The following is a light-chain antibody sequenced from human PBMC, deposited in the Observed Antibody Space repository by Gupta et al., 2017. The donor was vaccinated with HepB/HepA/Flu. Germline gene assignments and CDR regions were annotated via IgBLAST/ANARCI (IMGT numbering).Light chain of an antibody. CDR2: KGS. CDR1: RSRVSTDGNTY. V-gene: IGKV2-30*01. CDR3: KQDNSCPIT. J-gene: IGKJ1*01. Sequence: VVLTQSPLSLPVTLGQPASITCTSSRSRVSTDGNTYFDWFHQGPGQSPRLLIYKGSRRDSGVPDRFSGSGSGTDFTLKISSVEAEDFGVYYCKQDNSCPITFGQGTKVEIK.